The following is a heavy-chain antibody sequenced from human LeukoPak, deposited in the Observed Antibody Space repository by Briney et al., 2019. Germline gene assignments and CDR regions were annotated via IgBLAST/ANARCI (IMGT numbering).Heavy chain of an antibody. Sequence: GGSLRLSCAASGFTFSNYWMHWVRQAPGKGLVWVSRIYTDGSSTNYADSVKGRFTISRDNAKNTLYLQMNSLRGEDTAVYYCARGASNRFDYWGQGTLVTVSS. J-gene: IGHJ4*02. V-gene: IGHV3-74*01. CDR1: GFTFSNYW. CDR2: IYTDGSST. CDR3: ARGASNRFDY. D-gene: IGHD1-14*01.